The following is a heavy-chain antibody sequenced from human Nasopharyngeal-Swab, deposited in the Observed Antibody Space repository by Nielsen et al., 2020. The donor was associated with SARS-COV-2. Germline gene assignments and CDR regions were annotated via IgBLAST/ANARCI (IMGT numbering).Heavy chain of an antibody. V-gene: IGHV3-20*01. J-gene: IGHJ6*02. Sequence: GGSLRLSCAASGFTFDDYGMSWVRQAPGKGLEWVSGINWNGGSTGYADPVKGRFTISRDNAKNSLYLQMNSLRAEDTALYHCARDNGSGSLPYYGMDVWGQGTTVTVSS. CDR3: ARDNGSGSLPYYGMDV. CDR1: GFTFDDYG. D-gene: IGHD3-10*01. CDR2: INWNGGST.